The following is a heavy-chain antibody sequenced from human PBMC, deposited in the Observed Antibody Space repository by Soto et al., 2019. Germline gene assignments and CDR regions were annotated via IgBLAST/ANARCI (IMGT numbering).Heavy chain of an antibody. CDR1: GFTFSAYA. CDR3: AKDKPGTTCFDY. V-gene: IGHV3-23*01. Sequence: PGDSLRLSGLASGFTFSAYAMTLIRQAPGKGLEWVAAITSSGSGTYYEDFVKGRFTISSDNTSNTLYLQMNSLRAEDTALYYCAKDKPGTTCFDYWGPGTLVTVSS. J-gene: IGHJ4*02. CDR2: ITSSGSGT. D-gene: IGHD1-7*01.